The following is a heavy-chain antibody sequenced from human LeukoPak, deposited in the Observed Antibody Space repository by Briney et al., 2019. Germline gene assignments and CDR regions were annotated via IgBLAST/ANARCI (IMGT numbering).Heavy chain of an antibody. V-gene: IGHV1-69*05. J-gene: IGHJ4*02. CDR3: ARKGASDY. CDR2: IIPIFGTA. Sequence: GASVKVSCKASGGTFSSYAISWVRQAPGQGLEWMGGIIPIFGTANYAQKFQGRVTMTRDTSTNTAYMELSSLRSEDTAVYYCARKGASDYWGQGTLVTVSA. CDR1: GGTFSSYA.